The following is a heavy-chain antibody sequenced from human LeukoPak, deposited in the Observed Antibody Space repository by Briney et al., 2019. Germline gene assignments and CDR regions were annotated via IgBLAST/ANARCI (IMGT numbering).Heavy chain of an antibody. CDR1: GGSISSYS. V-gene: IGHV4-59*01. D-gene: IGHD5-12*01. CDR3: VSSYGGYVLDY. Sequence: SETLSLTCTVSGGSISSYSWNWIRQSPGKGLEWIWRVYHSGSINYNPSLKSRVTISVDTSKNQFSLNLSSVTAADTAVYYCVSSYGGYVLDYWGQGTLVIVSS. CDR2: VYHSGSI. J-gene: IGHJ4*02.